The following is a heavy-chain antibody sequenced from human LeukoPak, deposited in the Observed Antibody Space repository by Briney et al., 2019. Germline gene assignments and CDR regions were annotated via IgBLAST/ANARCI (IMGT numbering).Heavy chain of an antibody. V-gene: IGHV1-58*02. CDR1: GFTFSNSA. J-gene: IGHJ4*02. Sequence: GASVKVSCKTSGFTFSNSAIQWVRQARGQPLEWIGWVIVGSGRTHYAQRLHDRLLTTRDMATNVATLEVSSLTSEDTAVYYCAAELYGGIFGHCCSFAYWGQGTLVTVSS. CDR2: VIVGSGRT. CDR3: AAELYGGIFGHCCSFAY. D-gene: IGHD2-21*02.